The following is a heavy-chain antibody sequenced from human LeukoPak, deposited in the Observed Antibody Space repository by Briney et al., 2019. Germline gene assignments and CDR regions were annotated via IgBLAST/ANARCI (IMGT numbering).Heavy chain of an antibody. D-gene: IGHD1-26*01. Sequence: VGSLRLSCAASGFTFSSYEMNWVRQAPGKGLEWVSYISSSGSTIYYADSVKGRFTISRDNAKNSLYLQMNSLRAEDTAVYYCARVQYSGSYHYFDYWGQGTLVTVSS. J-gene: IGHJ4*02. CDR2: ISSSGSTI. V-gene: IGHV3-48*03. CDR1: GFTFSSYE. CDR3: ARVQYSGSYHYFDY.